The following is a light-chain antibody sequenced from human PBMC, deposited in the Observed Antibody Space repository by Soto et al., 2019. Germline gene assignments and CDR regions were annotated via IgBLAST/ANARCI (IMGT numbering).Light chain of an antibody. CDR3: QQYGSLYT. CDR1: QSVSSSY. Sequence: EIVLTQSPGTLSLYPGVRATLSCRARQSVSSSYLAWYQQKPGQAPRLLIYGAFSRATGIPDRFSGSGSGTDFTLTISRLEPEDCAVYYCQQYGSLYTFGQGTKLEIK. J-gene: IGKJ2*01. V-gene: IGKV3-20*01. CDR2: GAF.